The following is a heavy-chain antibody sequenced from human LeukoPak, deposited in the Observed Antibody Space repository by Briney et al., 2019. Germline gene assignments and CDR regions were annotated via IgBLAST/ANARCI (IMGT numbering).Heavy chain of an antibody. Sequence: GGSLRLSCAASGFTFSSYGMHWVRQAPGKGLEWVAVISYDGSNKYYADSVKGRFTISRDNSKNTLYLQMNSLRAEDTAVYYCARAQGDYSGSYFFGDAFDIWGQGTMVTVSS. CDR1: GFTFSSYG. CDR3: ARAQGDYSGSYFFGDAFDI. J-gene: IGHJ3*02. D-gene: IGHD1-26*01. CDR2: ISYDGSNK. V-gene: IGHV3-30*03.